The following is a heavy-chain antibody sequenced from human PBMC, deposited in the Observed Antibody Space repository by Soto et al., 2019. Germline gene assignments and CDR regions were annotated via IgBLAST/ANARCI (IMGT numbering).Heavy chain of an antibody. J-gene: IGHJ3*01. Sequence: QLQLQESGSGLVKPSQTLSLTCAVSGVSISSGGYSWSWIRQSPGKGLEWIGYIFHSGSTYYKPTLKSRVTISLDMSKNQFSLKLSSVTAADTAVYYCARYDYNDAFDLWGQGTMVAVSS. CDR1: GVSISSGGYS. V-gene: IGHV4-30-2*06. CDR2: IFHSGST. D-gene: IGHD4-4*01. CDR3: ARYDYNDAFDL.